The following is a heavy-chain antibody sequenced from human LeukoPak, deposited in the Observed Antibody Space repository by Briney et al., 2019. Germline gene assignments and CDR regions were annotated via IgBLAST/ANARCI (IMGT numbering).Heavy chain of an antibody. D-gene: IGHD2-2*01. CDR2: IKSKTDGGTT. J-gene: IGHJ3*01. Sequence: ETLSLTCAVYGGSFSGYYWSWVRQAPGKGLEWVGRIKSKTDGGTTDYAAPVKGRFTISRDDSKNTLYLQMNSLKTEDTAVYYCTTVNVVVPAWGQGTMVTVSS. CDR1: GGSFSGYY. CDR3: TTVNVVVPA. V-gene: IGHV3-15*01.